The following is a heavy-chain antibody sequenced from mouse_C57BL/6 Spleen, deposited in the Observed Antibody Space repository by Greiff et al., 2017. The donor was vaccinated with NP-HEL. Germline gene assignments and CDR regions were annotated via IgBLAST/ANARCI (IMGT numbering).Heavy chain of an antibody. V-gene: IGHV1-26*01. CDR3: AAYDGYYVAWFAY. D-gene: IGHD2-3*01. CDR2: INLKNGGT. Sequence: EVQLQQSGPELVKPGASVKISCKASGYTFTDYYMNWVKQSHGKSLEWIGDINLKNGGTSSNQKFKGKATLTVDKSSSTAYMELRSLTSEDSAVYYCAAYDGYYVAWFAYWGQGTLVTVSA. J-gene: IGHJ3*01. CDR1: GYTFTDYY.